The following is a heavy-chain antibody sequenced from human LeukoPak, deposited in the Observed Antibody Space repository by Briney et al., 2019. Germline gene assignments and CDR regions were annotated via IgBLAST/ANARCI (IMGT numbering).Heavy chain of an antibody. CDR2: FYYSGST. Sequence: SETLSLTCTVSGGPISSSSYYWGWIRQPPGKGLEWIGSFYYSGSTYYNPSLKSRVTISVDTSRNQFSLKLTSVTAADTAVYYCARLPLVTTNPDYWGQGTLVTVSS. CDR1: GGPISSSSYY. J-gene: IGHJ4*02. CDR3: ARLPLVTTNPDY. V-gene: IGHV4-39*01. D-gene: IGHD4-17*01.